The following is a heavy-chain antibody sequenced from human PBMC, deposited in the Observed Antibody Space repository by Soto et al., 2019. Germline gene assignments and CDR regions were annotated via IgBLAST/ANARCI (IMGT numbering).Heavy chain of an antibody. V-gene: IGHV4-4*02. D-gene: IGHD1-20*01. CDR1: GGSISSDHW. CDR3: AHINGAFDI. J-gene: IGHJ3*02. CDR2: IYHSGST. Sequence: QVQLQESGPGLVKPSGTLSLTCTVSGGSISSDHWWTWVRQPPGKGPEWIGEIYHSGSTNYNPSLKSRLTISLDKPKHHFSLKLNSVTVADTAVYYCAHINGAFDIWGPGTMVTVSS.